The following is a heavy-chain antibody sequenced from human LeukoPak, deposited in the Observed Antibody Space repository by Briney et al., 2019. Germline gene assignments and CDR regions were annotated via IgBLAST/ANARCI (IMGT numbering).Heavy chain of an antibody. J-gene: IGHJ4*02. D-gene: IGHD3-10*01. CDR3: ARPDGSGSYYNN. V-gene: IGHV1-46*01. CDR2: INPSGGST. Sequence: ASVKVSCKASGYTFTNYYMHWVRQAPGQGLEWMGIINPSGGSTSYAQKFQGRVTMTRDMSTSTVYMELSSLRSEDTAVYYCARPDGSGSYYNNWGQGTLVTVSS. CDR1: GYTFTNYY.